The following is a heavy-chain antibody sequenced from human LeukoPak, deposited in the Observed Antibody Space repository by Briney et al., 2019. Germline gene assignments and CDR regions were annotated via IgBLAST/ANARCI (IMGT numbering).Heavy chain of an antibody. D-gene: IGHD2-21*02. CDR3: ARAPRGGMVTQFDY. CDR1: GGSISSYY. Sequence: SETLSLTCTVSGGSISSYYWSWIRQPPGKGLEWIGYIYYSGSTNYNPSLKSRVTMSVDTSKNQFSLKLTSVTAADTAVYYCARAPRGGMVTQFDYWGQGTLVTVPS. J-gene: IGHJ4*02. V-gene: IGHV4-59*01. CDR2: IYYSGST.